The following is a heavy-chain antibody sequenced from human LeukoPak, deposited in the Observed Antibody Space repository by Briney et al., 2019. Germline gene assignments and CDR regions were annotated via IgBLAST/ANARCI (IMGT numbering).Heavy chain of an antibody. CDR2: INTNTGNP. Sequence: ASVKVSCKASGYTFTSYAMNWVRQAPGQGLEWMGWINTNTGNPTYAQGFTGRFVFSLDTSVSTAYLQISSLKAEDTAVYYCARGTTVVTPHNWFDPWGQGTLVTVSS. CDR1: GYTFTSYA. CDR3: ARGTTVVTPHNWFDP. D-gene: IGHD4-23*01. V-gene: IGHV7-4-1*02. J-gene: IGHJ5*02.